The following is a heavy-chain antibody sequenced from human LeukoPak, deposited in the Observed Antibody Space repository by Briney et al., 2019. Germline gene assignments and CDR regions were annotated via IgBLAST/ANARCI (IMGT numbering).Heavy chain of an antibody. CDR3: ATMGYSSSWYKAFDI. CDR2: IYHSGST. J-gene: IGHJ3*02. V-gene: IGHV4-4*02. Sequence: SGTLSLTRAVSGGSISSSNWWSWVRPPPGKGLEWIGEIYHSGSTNYNPSLKSRVTISVDKSKNQFSLKLSSVTAADTAVYYCATMGYSSSWYKAFDIWGQGTMVTVSS. D-gene: IGHD6-13*01. CDR1: GGSISSSNW.